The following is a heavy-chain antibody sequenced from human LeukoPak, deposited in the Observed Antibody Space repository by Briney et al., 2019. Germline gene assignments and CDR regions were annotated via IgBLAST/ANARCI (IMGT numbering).Heavy chain of an antibody. CDR1: VGTFTISS. J-gene: IGHJ5*02. V-gene: IGHV1-69*04. CDR3: ARENEPIDH. CDR2: IIPIVNIA. Sequence: SVTVSFTPSVGTFTISSISWVPRAPGQGRGGGGRIIPIVNIANYTQTFQGRVTITADKSTNTAYMELRSLRSEDTAVYYCARENEPIDHWGQGTLVTVSS.